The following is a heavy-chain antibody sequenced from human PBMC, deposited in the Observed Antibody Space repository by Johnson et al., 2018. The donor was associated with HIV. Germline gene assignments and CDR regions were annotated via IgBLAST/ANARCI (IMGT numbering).Heavy chain of an antibody. CDR1: GFTFSTYW. CDR3: AKFRDAFDI. V-gene: IGHV3-7*02. Sequence: VQLVESGGGVVQPGRSLRLSCAASGFTFSTYWMSWVRQAPGKGLEWVANIKQDGSEKYYVDSVKGRFTISRDNSKNTLYLQMNSLRAEDTAVYYCAKFRDAFDIWGQGTMVTVYS. J-gene: IGHJ3*02. D-gene: IGHD2-21*01. CDR2: IKQDGSEK.